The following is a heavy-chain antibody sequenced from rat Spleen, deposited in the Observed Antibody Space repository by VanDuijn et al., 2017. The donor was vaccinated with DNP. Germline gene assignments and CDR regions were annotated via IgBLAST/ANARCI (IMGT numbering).Heavy chain of an antibody. V-gene: IGHV5-20*01. CDR1: GFTFSDYY. D-gene: IGHD4-3*01. J-gene: IGHJ2*01. CDR3: ARQSYNSGYYFDY. Sequence: EVQLVESGGGLVQPGRSLKLSCAPSGFTFSDYYMAWVRQAPTKGLEWVASISYDGGTTYYRDSVKGRFTISRDNAKSSLYLQMASLRSEDTATYYCARQSYNSGYYFDYWGQGVMVTVSS. CDR2: ISYDGGTT.